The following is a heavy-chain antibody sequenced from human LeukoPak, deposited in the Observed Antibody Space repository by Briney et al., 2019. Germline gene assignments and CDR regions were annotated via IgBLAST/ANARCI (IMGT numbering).Heavy chain of an antibody. J-gene: IGHJ4*02. CDR3: ARITMVRGVNLPDY. V-gene: IGHV4-39*07. D-gene: IGHD3-10*01. Sequence: SETLSLTCTVSGGSISSSSYYWGWIRQPPGKGLEWIGSIYYSGSTYYNPSLKSRVTISVDTSKNQFSLKLSSVTAADTAVYYCARITMVRGVNLPDYWGQGTLVTVSS. CDR1: GGSISSSSYY. CDR2: IYYSGST.